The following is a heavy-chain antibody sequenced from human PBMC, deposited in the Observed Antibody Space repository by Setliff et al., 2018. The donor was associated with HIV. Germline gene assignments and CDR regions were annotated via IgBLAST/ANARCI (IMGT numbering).Heavy chain of an antibody. J-gene: IGHJ6*03. CDR2: IYTSGST. Sequence: SETLSLTCTVSGGSISSHYWSWIRQPPGKGLEWIGHIYTSGSTNYNPTLKSRVTMSVGTSKNQFSLKLSSVTAADTAVYYCARCYYNFWSGYPLDYMDVWGKGTTVTVSS. CDR1: GGSISSHY. V-gene: IGHV4-4*08. D-gene: IGHD3-3*01. CDR3: ARCYYNFWSGYPLDYMDV.